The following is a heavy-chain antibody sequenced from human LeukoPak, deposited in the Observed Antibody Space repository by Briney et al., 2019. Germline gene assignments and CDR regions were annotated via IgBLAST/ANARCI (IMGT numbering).Heavy chain of an antibody. J-gene: IGHJ4*02. Sequence: GGSLRLSCAASGFTFSSHGMHWVRQAPSTGLQWVAFIRYDVSNKYYADSVKGRFTISGDNSKNTLYLQMNSLRAEDTAVYYCAKDSSHYYDSSGEDYWGQGTLVTVSS. CDR3: AKDSSHYYDSSGEDY. D-gene: IGHD3-22*01. CDR2: IRYDVSNK. CDR1: GFTFSSHG. V-gene: IGHV3-30*02.